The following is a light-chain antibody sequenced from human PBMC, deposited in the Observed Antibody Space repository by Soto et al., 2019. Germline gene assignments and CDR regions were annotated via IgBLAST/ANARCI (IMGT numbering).Light chain of an antibody. J-gene: IGKJ1*01. V-gene: IGKV3-15*01. CDR3: QQYNTWT. CDR2: GAS. CDR1: QTLSSN. Sequence: EILMTQSPATLSVSPGERATLSCRTSQTLSSNLAWYQQKLGQAPRLLIFGASTRATGTPARFSGSGSGTEITLTIRSLQSEDFAVYSCQQYNTWTFGQGTKVDIK.